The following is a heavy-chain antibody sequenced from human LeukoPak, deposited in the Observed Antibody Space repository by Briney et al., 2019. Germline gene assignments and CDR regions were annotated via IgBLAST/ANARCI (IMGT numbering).Heavy chain of an antibody. CDR1: GFTFSSNY. D-gene: IGHD1-1*01. J-gene: IGHJ4*02. V-gene: IGHV3-66*02. CDR2: IYSGCST. Sequence: GGSLRLSXAASGFTFSSNYMRWIRQAPGKGLEWVSVIYSGCSTYYADSVKGRFTISRDNSKNTLYLQMNSLRAEDTAVYYCARDLGHGTTYYWGQGTLVTVSS. CDR3: ARDLGHGTTYY.